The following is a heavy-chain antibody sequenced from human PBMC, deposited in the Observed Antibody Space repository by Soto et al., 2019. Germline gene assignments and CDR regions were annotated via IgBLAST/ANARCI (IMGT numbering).Heavy chain of an antibody. V-gene: IGHV1-58*01. D-gene: IGHD6-19*01. Sequence: GASVKVSCKASGFTFTSSAVQWVRQARGQRLEWIGWIVVGSGNTNYAQKFQERVTITRDMSTSTAYMELSSLRSEDTAVYYCAKVHLGIAVAGSIDDRGQGTRVTVSS. J-gene: IGHJ4*02. CDR3: AKVHLGIAVAGSIDD. CDR2: IVVGSGNT. CDR1: GFTFTSSA.